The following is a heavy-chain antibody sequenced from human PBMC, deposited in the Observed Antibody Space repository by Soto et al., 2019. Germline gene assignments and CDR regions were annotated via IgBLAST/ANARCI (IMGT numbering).Heavy chain of an antibody. D-gene: IGHD6-13*01. J-gene: IGHJ5*02. CDR2: INHSGST. CDR3: ARLRTQQLHGGWFDP. V-gene: IGHV4-34*01. CDR1: GGSFSGYY. Sequence: QVQLQQWGAGLLKPSETLSLTCAVYGGSFSGYYWSWIRQPPGKGLEWIGEINHSGSTNYNPSLKSRVTLSVDTSKNQFSLKLSSVTAADTAVYYCARLRTQQLHGGWFDPWGQGTLVTVSS.